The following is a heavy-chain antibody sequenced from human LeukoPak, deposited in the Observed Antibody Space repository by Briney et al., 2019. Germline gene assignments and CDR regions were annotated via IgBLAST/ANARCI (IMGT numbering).Heavy chain of an antibody. CDR2: IYGGGTT. CDR3: ARSLSGLAVTVPFDN. V-gene: IGHV3-53*01. Sequence: GGSLRLSCAASGFTVSSNYMSWVRQAPGEGLEWVSVIYGGGTTDYADSVKGRFTISRDNSKNTLYLQMNSLRAEDTAVYYCARSLSGLAVTVPFDNWGQGTLVTVSS. D-gene: IGHD6-19*01. CDR1: GFTVSSNY. J-gene: IGHJ4*02.